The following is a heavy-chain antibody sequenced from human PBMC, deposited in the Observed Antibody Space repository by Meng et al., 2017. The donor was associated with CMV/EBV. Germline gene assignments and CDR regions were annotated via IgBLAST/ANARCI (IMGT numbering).Heavy chain of an antibody. CDR3: ARDSTIFGVVTQN. V-gene: IGHV3-53*01. CDR2: IYSGGST. J-gene: IGHJ4*02. D-gene: IGHD3-3*01. Sequence: CAASGFSVSSNYMSWVRQAPGKGLEWVSVIYSGGSTYYADSVTGRFTISRDNSKNTLYLQMNSLRAEDTAVYYCARDSTIFGVVTQNWGQGTLVTVSS. CDR1: GFSVSSNY.